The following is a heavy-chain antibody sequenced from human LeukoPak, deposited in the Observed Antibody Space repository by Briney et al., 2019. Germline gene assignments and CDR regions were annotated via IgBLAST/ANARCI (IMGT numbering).Heavy chain of an antibody. CDR2: ISYDGSNK. J-gene: IGHJ3*02. CDR1: GFTFSSYA. CDR3: ARDPRGHCSGDSCSDAFDI. Sequence: GRSLRLSCAASGFTFSSYAMHWVRQAPGKGLEWVAVISYDGSNKYYADSVKGRFTIPRDNSKNTLYLQMNSLRAEDTAVYYCARDPRGHCSGDSCSDAFDIWGQGTVVTVSS. D-gene: IGHD2-21*01. V-gene: IGHV3-30-3*01.